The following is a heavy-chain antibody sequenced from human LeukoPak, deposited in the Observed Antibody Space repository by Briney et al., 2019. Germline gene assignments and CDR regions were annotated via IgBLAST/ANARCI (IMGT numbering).Heavy chain of an antibody. D-gene: IGHD6-19*01. V-gene: IGHV1-2*02. CDR1: GYSLTNYY. J-gene: IGHJ3*02. Sequence: ASVKVSCKAFGYSLTNYYMHWVRQAPGQGLEWMGWINPNSGGTNYAQKFQGRVTMTRDTSISTAYMELSRLRSDDTAVYYCARDIAVAGTRAFDIWGQGTMVTVSS. CDR2: INPNSGGT. CDR3: ARDIAVAGTRAFDI.